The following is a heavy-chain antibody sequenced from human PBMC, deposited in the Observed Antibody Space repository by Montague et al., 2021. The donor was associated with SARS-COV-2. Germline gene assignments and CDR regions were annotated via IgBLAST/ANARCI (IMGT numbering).Heavy chain of an antibody. J-gene: IGHJ4*02. D-gene: IGHD3-10*01. V-gene: IGHV3-7*01. CDR2: INYDGSET. CDR1: GFTLYAYW. Sequence: SLRLSCAASGFTLYAYWMNWVRQAPGKGLEWVANINYDGSETYYXXSLKGRFTISRDNANNALHLQMNNLRAADTAVYFCARNPHRTYFYGSGIYLLNHSFDYGGPGTLVTVSS. CDR3: ARNPHRTYFYGSGIYLLNHSFDY.